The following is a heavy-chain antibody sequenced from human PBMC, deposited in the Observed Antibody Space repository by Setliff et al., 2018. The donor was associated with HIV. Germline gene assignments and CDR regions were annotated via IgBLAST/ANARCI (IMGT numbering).Heavy chain of an antibody. CDR2: LYFGDSDP. CDR3: ARGRGGYFGGGRYYNLPYFDS. D-gene: IGHD2-15*01. J-gene: IGHJ4*02. CDR1: GSSFSTYW. Sequence: GESLKISCKTSGSSFSTYWVGWVRQMPGKGLEWLGILYFGDSDPKYNPSFEGQVTISADKSIKTAFLQWLSLKTSDTAIYYCARGRGGYFGGGRYYNLPYFDSWGQGTLVTVSS. V-gene: IGHV5-51*01.